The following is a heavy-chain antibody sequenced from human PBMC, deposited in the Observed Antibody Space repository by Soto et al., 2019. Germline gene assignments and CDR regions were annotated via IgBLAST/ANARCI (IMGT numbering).Heavy chain of an antibody. CDR1: GFTFSSYA. CDR2: ISYDENNK. CDR3: AGSYGDYVY. V-gene: IGHV3-30-3*01. J-gene: IGHJ4*02. Sequence: GGSLRLSCAASGFTFSSYAMHWVRQAPGKGLEWVAVISYDENNKYYADSVKGRFTVSRDNSKNSLYLQMNSLRAEDTAVYYCAGSYGDYVYWGQGALVTVSS. D-gene: IGHD4-17*01.